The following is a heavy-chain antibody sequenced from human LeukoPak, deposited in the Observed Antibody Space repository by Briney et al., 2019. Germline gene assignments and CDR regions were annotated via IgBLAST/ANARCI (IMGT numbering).Heavy chain of an antibody. J-gene: IGHJ4*02. CDR2: INPSGGST. Sequence: GASVKVSCKTSGYTFTSYYMHSVRQAPGQGLEWMGIINPSGGSTSYAQKFQGKVTMTRDTSTSTVYMELSSLRSEDTAVYYCARAPRDGCPDYWGQGTLVTVSS. V-gene: IGHV1-46*01. D-gene: IGHD5-24*01. CDR1: GYTFTSYY. CDR3: ARAPRDGCPDY.